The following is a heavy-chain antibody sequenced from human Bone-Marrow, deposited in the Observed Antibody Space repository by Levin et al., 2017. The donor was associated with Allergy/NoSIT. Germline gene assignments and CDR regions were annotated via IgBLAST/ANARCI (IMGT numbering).Heavy chain of an antibody. Sequence: GGSLRLSCAASRFTFSDSFMSWIRQAPGKGLEWVSYISSGGRITEYADSVKGRFTISRDNAKNSLYLQMNSVGVEDTAVYYCARYRTGWSGNVFDMWGQGTMVTVSS. V-gene: IGHV3-11*01. CDR3: ARYRTGWSGNVFDM. CDR2: ISSGGRIT. CDR1: RFTFSDSF. J-gene: IGHJ3*02. D-gene: IGHD6-19*01.